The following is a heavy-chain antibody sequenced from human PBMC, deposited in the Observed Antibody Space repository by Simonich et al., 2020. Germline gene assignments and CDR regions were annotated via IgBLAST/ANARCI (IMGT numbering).Heavy chain of an antibody. D-gene: IGHD3-9*01. CDR2: IKQDGREK. J-gene: IGHJ3*02. CDR3: ACLGTGDAFDI. CDR1: GFTFSSYW. V-gene: IGHV3-7*01. Sequence: EVQLVESGGGLVQPGGSLRLSCAASGFTFSSYWMSWVRQAPGKGLGGLAHIKQDGREKYYVGSGKGRFTISRDNAKNSLYLQMNSLRAEDTAVYYCACLGTGDAFDIWGQGTMVTVSS.